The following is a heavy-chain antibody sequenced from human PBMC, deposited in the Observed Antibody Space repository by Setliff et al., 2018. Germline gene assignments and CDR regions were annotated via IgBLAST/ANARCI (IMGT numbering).Heavy chain of an antibody. D-gene: IGHD6-19*01. J-gene: IGHJ4*02. CDR1: GFTFSSYW. CDR2: IKKDGSEK. V-gene: IGHV3-7*03. CDR3: ARGTSGWYPHDY. Sequence: PGGSLRLSCEASGFTFSSYWMSWVRQAPGKGLECVANIKKDGSEKHYVDSVKGRFIISRDNAKNSLYLHMNSLRGEDTAVYYCARGTSGWYPHDYWGQGTLVTVSS.